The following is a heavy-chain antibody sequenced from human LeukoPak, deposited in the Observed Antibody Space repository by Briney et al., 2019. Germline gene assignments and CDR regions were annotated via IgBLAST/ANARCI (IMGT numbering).Heavy chain of an antibody. CDR3: AREYSSSSGRSFDY. D-gene: IGHD6-6*01. Sequence: GGSLRLSCAASGFTFSSYSMNWVRQAPGKGLEWVSYISSSSSTIYYADSVKGRFTISRDSAKNSLYLQMNSLRAEDTAVYYCAREYSSSSGRSFDYWGQGTLVIVSS. V-gene: IGHV3-48*01. CDR2: ISSSSSTI. J-gene: IGHJ4*02. CDR1: GFTFSSYS.